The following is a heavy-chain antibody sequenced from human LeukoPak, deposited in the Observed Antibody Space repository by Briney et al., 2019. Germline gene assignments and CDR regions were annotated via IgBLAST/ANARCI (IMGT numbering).Heavy chain of an antibody. Sequence: SETLSLTCTVSGGSISSSSYYWRWIRRPPGKGLEWIGSIYYSGSTYYNPSLKSRVTISVDTSKNQFSLKLSSVTAADTAVYYCATSIVGATDYWGQGTLVTVSS. J-gene: IGHJ4*02. CDR3: ATSIVGATDY. V-gene: IGHV4-39*07. CDR1: GGSISSSSYY. CDR2: IYYSGST. D-gene: IGHD1-26*01.